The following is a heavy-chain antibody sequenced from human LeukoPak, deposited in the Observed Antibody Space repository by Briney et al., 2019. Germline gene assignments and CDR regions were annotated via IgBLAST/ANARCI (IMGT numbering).Heavy chain of an antibody. CDR2: IRYDGSNK. J-gene: IGHJ4*02. CDR1: GFTFSTYG. V-gene: IGHV3-30*02. CDR3: ARDLEPTYYDILTGYSTSNY. Sequence: GGSLRLSCAASGFTFSTYGMHWVRQAPGEGLEWVAFIRYDGSNKYQADSVKGRFTISRDNSKNTLYLQMNSLRAEDTAVYYCARDLEPTYYDILTGYSTSNYWGQGTLVTVSS. D-gene: IGHD3-9*01.